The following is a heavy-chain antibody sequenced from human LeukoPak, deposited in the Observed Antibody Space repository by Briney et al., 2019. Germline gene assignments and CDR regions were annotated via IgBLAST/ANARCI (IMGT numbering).Heavy chain of an antibody. Sequence: SETLSLTCTVSGDSISSSNWWNWVRQPPGKGLEWIGETHHSGSTHYNPSLKSGVTISVDKSKNQFSLKLNSVTAADTAVYYCARTGVTPYLDAFDIWGQGTMVTVSS. V-gene: IGHV4-4*02. CDR3: ARTGVTPYLDAFDI. CDR1: GDSISSSNW. CDR2: THHSGST. D-gene: IGHD4-23*01. J-gene: IGHJ3*02.